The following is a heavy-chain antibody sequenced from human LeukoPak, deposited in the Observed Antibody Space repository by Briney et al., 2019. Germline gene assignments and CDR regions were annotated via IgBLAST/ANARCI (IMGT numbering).Heavy chain of an antibody. J-gene: IGHJ4*02. CDR3: AREWYFDF. CDR1: GFTVSSNY. V-gene: IGHV3-53*01. CDR2: IYSGGTT. Sequence: SGGSLRLSCAASGFTVSSNYMSWVRQAPGKGLEWVSIIYSGGTTYYADSVKGRFTLSRDSSKNTLYLQMNSLRAEDTAVYYCAREWYFDFWGQGTLVTVSS.